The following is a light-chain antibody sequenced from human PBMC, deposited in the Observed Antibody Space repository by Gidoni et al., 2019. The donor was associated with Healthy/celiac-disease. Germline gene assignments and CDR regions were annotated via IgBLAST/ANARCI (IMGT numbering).Light chain of an antibody. CDR3: QQYGSSPPWT. V-gene: IGKV3-20*01. Sequence: IVLTQSPGTLSLSPGERATLSCRASQSVSSSYLAWYQQKPGQAPRLFIYGASSRATGIPDRFSGSGSGTDFTLTISRLEPEDFAVYYCQQYGSSPPWTFGQGTKVEIK. CDR1: QSVSSSY. J-gene: IGKJ1*01. CDR2: GAS.